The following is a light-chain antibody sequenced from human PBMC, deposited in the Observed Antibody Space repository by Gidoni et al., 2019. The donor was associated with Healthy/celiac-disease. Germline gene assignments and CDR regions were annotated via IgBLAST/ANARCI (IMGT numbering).Light chain of an antibody. CDR3: QQSYSTPLT. Sequence: IQMTQSPSSLSASVGDRVTITCRASQSISSYLNWYQQKPGKAPNLLIYAASSLQSGVPSRFSGSGSGTDFTLTISSLQPEDFATYYCQQSYSTPLTFXGXTKVEIK. CDR2: AAS. V-gene: IGKV1-39*01. J-gene: IGKJ4*01. CDR1: QSISSY.